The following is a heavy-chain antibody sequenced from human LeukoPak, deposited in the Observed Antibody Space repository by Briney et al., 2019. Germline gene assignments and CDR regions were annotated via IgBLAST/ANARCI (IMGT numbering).Heavy chain of an antibody. CDR3: AKDLSGYYDSSGYYPGY. CDR2: ISYDGSNK. D-gene: IGHD3-22*01. Sequence: PGGSLRLSCAASGFTFSSYGMHWVRQAPGKGLEWVAVISYDGSNKYYADSVKGRFTISRDNSENTLYLQMNSLRAEDTAVYYCAKDLSGYYDSSGYYPGYWGQGTLVTVSS. J-gene: IGHJ4*02. V-gene: IGHV3-30*18. CDR1: GFTFSSYG.